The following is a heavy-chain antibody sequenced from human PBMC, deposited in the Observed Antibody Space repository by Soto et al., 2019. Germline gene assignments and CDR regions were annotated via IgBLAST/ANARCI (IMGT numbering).Heavy chain of an antibody. CDR2: IIPIFGTA. V-gene: IGHV1-69*13. D-gene: IGHD4-4*01. Sequence: SVKVSCKASGGTFSSYAISWVLQAPGQGLEWMGGIIPIFGTANYAQKFQGRVTITADESTSTAYMELSSLRSEDTAVYYCARRLPYSNYGYDYYGMDVWGQGTTVTVSS. CDR3: ARRLPYSNYGYDYYGMDV. J-gene: IGHJ6*02. CDR1: GGTFSSYA.